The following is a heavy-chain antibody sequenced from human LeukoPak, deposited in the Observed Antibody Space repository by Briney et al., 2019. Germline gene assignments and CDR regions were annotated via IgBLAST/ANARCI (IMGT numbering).Heavy chain of an antibody. J-gene: IGHJ4*02. CDR2: IYSGGST. CDR3: TKDLIVGDYFDY. V-gene: IGHV3-66*02. Sequence: GGSLRLSCAASGFTVSSNYMSWVRQAPGKGLEWVSVIYSGGSTYYADSVKGRFTISRDNSKNTLYLQMNSLRAEDTAVYYCTKDLIVGDYFDYWGQGTLVTVSS. D-gene: IGHD1-26*01. CDR1: GFTVSSNY.